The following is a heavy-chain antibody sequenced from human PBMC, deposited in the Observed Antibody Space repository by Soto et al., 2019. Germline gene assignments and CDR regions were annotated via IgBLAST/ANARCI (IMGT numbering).Heavy chain of an antibody. J-gene: IGHJ4*02. D-gene: IGHD6-19*01. Sequence: GGSLRLSCAASGFTFSNYGMHWVRQAPGQGLEWVAVISYDVNNKYYADSVKDRFTISRDNSKNTLYLQMNSLRAEDTAVYYCAKDLDQQWLDLYFDYWGQGTLVTVSS. CDR3: AKDLDQQWLDLYFDY. CDR1: GFTFSNYG. V-gene: IGHV3-30*18. CDR2: ISYDVNNK.